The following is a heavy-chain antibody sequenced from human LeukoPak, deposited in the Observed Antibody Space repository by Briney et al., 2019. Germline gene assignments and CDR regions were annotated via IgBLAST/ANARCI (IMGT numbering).Heavy chain of an antibody. CDR2: IKQDGSEK. CDR3: ARDRGGDFWSGYYTGHFDY. Sequence: GGSLRLSCAASGFTFSSYAMSWVRQAPGKGLEWVASIKQDGSEKYFVDSVKGRFTISRDNAKNSLYVQMNSLRAEDTAVYYCARDRGGDFWSGYYTGHFDYWGQGTLVTVSS. V-gene: IGHV3-7*01. J-gene: IGHJ4*02. D-gene: IGHD3-3*01. CDR1: GFTFSSYA.